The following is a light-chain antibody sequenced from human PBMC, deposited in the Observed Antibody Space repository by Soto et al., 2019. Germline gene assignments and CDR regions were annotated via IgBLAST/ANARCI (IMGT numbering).Light chain of an antibody. Sequence: EIQMTQPPSSLSTSLGVRLIIAIRASQTISTYLNWYRQTSGKVPEPLIFAASSLQSGVPSRFSGSGSGTDFTLTISSLQPEDFATYYCQQTYITPWTFGQGTKLDIK. CDR1: QTISTY. CDR3: QQTYITPWT. J-gene: IGKJ1*01. CDR2: AAS. V-gene: IGKV1-39*01.